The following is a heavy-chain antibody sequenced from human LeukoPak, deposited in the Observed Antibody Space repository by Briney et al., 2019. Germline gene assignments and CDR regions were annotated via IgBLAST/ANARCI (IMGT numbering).Heavy chain of an antibody. V-gene: IGHV3-7*05. D-gene: IGHD5-18*01. J-gene: IGHJ4*02. Sequence: GGSLRLSCAASGFTFNTYWMSWVRQAPGKGLEWVANIKNDGSEKYYVDSVKGRFTISRDNAENSLYLQMSSLRAEDTAVYYCARHGYSYGRNDFQYWGQGTLVTVSS. CDR1: GFTFNTYW. CDR3: ARHGYSYGRNDFQY. CDR2: IKNDGSEK.